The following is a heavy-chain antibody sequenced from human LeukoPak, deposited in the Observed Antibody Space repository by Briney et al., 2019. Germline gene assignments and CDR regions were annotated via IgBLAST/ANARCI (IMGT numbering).Heavy chain of an antibody. CDR1: GFTVSSNY. CDR3: ARVRGYGQWLNDY. J-gene: IGHJ4*02. D-gene: IGHD6-19*01. Sequence: GGSLRLSCAASGFTVSSNYMSWVRQAPGKGLEWVSYISSSGSTIYYADSVKGRFTISRDNAKNSLYLQMNSLRAEDTAVYYCARVRGYGQWLNDYWGQGTLVTVSS. CDR2: ISSSGSTI. V-gene: IGHV3-11*01.